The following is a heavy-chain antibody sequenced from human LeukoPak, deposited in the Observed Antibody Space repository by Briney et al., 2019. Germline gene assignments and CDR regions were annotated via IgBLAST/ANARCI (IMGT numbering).Heavy chain of an antibody. V-gene: IGHV1-46*01. J-gene: IGHJ5*02. CDR3: ARSKQWLVRGGWFDP. D-gene: IGHD6-19*01. CDR2: INPSGGST. Sequence: ASVKVSCKASGYTFTRYYMHWGRQAPGHGLEWMGIINPSGGSTSYAQKFQGRVTMTRDMSTSTVYVELSSLRSEDTAVYYCARSKQWLVRGGWFDPWGQGTLVTVSS. CDR1: GYTFTRYY.